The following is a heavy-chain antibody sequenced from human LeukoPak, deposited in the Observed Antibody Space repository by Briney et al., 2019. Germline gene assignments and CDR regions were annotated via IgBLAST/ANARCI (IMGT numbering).Heavy chain of an antibody. CDR1: GYSFTDYL. CDR3: ARDRNGDGFAYFDY. Sequence: ASVKVSCKASGYSFTDYLMHWVRQAPGQGLERMGWINPHSGGTSSAQKFQGRVTMTRDTSISTTYMELSTLRSDDTAVYYCARDRNGDGFAYFDYWGQGTLVTVSS. J-gene: IGHJ4*02. D-gene: IGHD5-24*01. V-gene: IGHV1-2*02. CDR2: INPHSGGT.